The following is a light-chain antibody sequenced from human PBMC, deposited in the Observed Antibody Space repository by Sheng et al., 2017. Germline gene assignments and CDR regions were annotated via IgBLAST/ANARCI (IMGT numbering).Light chain of an antibody. J-gene: IGKJ3*01. Sequence: DIQMTQSPSSLSASVGDRVTITCQASEDISNHLNWYQQKPGKAPKLLIYDASNLETVVPSRFSGSGSGTDFTLTISSLQPEDIATYYCQQYDNLSVTFGPGTKVDNK. CDR3: QQYDNLSVT. V-gene: IGKV1-33*01. CDR2: DAS. CDR1: EDISNH.